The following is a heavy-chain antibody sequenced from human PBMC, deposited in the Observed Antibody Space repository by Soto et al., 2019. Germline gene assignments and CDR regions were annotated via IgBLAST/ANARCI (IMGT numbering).Heavy chain of an antibody. D-gene: IGHD4-17*01. CDR2: IGSRGDSYAT. CDR1: WFTFSGSA. V-gene: IGHV3-73*02. Sequence: EVQLVESGGGGVQPGGSLTLSCAASWFTFSGSAMQWVRQASGDGLEWLGRIGSRGDSYATAYAASVKDRFTISRDDSQNTAFRQMNHLNTDETAVYYCSRDDADWLFNCGQGALVPVAA. CDR3: SRDDADWLFN. J-gene: IGHJ4*02.